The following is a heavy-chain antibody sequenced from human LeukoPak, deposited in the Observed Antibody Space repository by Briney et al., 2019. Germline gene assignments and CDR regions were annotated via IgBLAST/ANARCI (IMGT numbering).Heavy chain of an antibody. CDR2: INPNSGGT. V-gene: IGHV1-2*02. Sequence: GASVKVSCKASGYTFTGYYMHWVRQAPGQGLEWMGWINPNSGGTNYAQKFQGRVTMTRDTSISTAYMELTRLRSDDTAVYYCARDQTGQSYYDFWSGYYSPYFDYWGQGTLVTVSS. J-gene: IGHJ4*02. D-gene: IGHD3-3*01. CDR1: GYTFTGYY. CDR3: ARDQTGQSYYDFWSGYYSPYFDY.